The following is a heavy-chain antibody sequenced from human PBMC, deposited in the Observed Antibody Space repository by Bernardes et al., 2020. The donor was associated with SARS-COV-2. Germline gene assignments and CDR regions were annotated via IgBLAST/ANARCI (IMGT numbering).Heavy chain of an antibody. CDR1: GGSISSHY. CDR2: IYYSGTT. V-gene: IGHV4-59*11. Sequence: SETLSLTCTVSGGSISSHYWSWIRQPPGKGLEWIGQIYYSGTTNYNPSLKSRVTISVDTSKNQLSLKLSSVTAADTAVYYCARGGEYYDSSENWFDPWGQGTLVTVSS. J-gene: IGHJ5*02. CDR3: ARGGEYYDSSENWFDP. D-gene: IGHD3-22*01.